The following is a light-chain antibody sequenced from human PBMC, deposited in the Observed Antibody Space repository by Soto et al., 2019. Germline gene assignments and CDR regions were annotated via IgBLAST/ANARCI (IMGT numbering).Light chain of an antibody. CDR3: PQLSNRFS. Sequence: EIVLTQSPATLSLSPGERATLSCRASQSLSNFLAWYQQKPGQAPRLLLYDASNRATGIPVRFSGSGCATDFTLTICSLEPEDFEVYDGPQLSNRFSFGPGTTVEI. J-gene: IGKJ3*01. V-gene: IGKV3-11*01. CDR2: DAS. CDR1: QSLSNF.